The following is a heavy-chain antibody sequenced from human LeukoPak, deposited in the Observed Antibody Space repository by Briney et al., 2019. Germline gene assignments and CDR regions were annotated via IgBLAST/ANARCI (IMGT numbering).Heavy chain of an antibody. D-gene: IGHD2-15*01. CDR2: ISTDGTST. J-gene: IGHJ4*02. CDR3: ARFSSAGEDY. Sequence: GGSLRHSCAASGFRFSDYWMFWVRPAPRKGPVWVSHISTDGTSTTYADSVKGRFTISRDNAKNTMYLHMNSLRVEDTAVYYCARFSSAGEDYWGQGTLVTVSS. CDR1: GFRFSDYW. V-gene: IGHV3-74*01.